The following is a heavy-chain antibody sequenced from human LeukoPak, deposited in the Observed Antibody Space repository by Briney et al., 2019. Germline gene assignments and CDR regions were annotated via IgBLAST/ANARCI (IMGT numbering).Heavy chain of an antibody. CDR2: IDISNGKT. V-gene: IGHV1-18*01. CDR3: ARDPSPPYGFDP. CDR1: GYTFKNYA. J-gene: IGHJ5*02. Sequence: ASVKVSCKASGYTFKNYAITWVRQAPGQGLEWMGWIDISNGKTDYAQRLQGRVSMTIDTSSSTAYMELRSLKSDDTAVYFCARDPSPPYGFDPWGQGTLVTVSS.